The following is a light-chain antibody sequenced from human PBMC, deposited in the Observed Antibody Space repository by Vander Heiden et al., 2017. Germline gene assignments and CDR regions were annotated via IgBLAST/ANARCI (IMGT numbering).Light chain of an antibody. CDR1: QSVSRS. V-gene: IGKV3-15*01. Sequence: ERVMTQSPATLSVSPGERATVSCRASQSVSRSLAWYQQKPGQAPRLLIYGASTRATGVPARFSGGGSGTEFNLTISSLQSEDVAVYYCQQYTNWPPFTFGGGTKVEIK. CDR2: GAS. CDR3: QQYTNWPPFT. J-gene: IGKJ4*01.